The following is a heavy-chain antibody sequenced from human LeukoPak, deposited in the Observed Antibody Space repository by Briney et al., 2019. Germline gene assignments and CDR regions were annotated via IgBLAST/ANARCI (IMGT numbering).Heavy chain of an antibody. CDR3: ARDPVPSDAFDI. J-gene: IGHJ3*02. D-gene: IGHD3-10*01. CDR1: GGTFSSYA. Sequence: GASVKVSCKASGGTFSSYAISWVRQAPGQGLEWMGGIIPIFGTANYAQKFQGRVTITADESTSTAYMELSSLRSEDTAVYYCARDPVPSDAFDIWGQGTMVTVSS. CDR2: IIPIFGTA. V-gene: IGHV1-69*13.